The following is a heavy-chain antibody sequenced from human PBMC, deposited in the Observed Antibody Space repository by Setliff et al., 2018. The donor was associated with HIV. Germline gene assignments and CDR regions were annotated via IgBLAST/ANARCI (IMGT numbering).Heavy chain of an antibody. Sequence: PGGSLRLSCAASGFTLSTYAMSWVRQAPGKGLEWVSAISGAGRSTYYADSVKGRFTISRYNSKNTLYLQMNSLRAEDTAVYYCASPALGATTWDYFDYWGQGTLVTVSS. D-gene: IGHD1-26*01. CDR2: ISGAGRST. CDR1: GFTLSTYA. J-gene: IGHJ4*02. CDR3: ASPALGATTWDYFDY. V-gene: IGHV3-23*01.